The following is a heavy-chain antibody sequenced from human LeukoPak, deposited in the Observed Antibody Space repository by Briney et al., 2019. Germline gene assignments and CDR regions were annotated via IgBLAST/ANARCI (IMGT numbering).Heavy chain of an antibody. V-gene: IGHV1-18*04. D-gene: IGHD6-13*01. CDR1: GYTYTNHG. Sequence: ASVMVSCKASGYTYTNHGSTWGRQAPGQGREWMVWISAYNRDTKYAQHFQGRVTLITESSTNTAYMELRSLTSDDTAVYYCARDPSNTSGWSPYFDYWGQGTLVTVSA. J-gene: IGHJ4*02. CDR3: ARDPSNTSGWSPYFDY. CDR2: ISAYNRDT.